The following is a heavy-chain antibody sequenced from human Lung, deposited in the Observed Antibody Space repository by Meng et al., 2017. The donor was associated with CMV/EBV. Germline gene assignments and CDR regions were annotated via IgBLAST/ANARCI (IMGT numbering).Heavy chain of an antibody. J-gene: IGHJ4*01. V-gene: IGHV4-59*04. CDR2: IYKSGRT. D-gene: IGHD3-10*01. CDR3: ARFPFDY. Sequence: EXLKISCVVSGFTFTNYWMSWVRQAPGKGLEWIGNIYKSGRTFYSPSLKTRVTMSVDTSKNQFSLKLRSVTAADTAVYYCARFPFDYWGHGKRVHVAS. CDR1: GFTFTNYW.